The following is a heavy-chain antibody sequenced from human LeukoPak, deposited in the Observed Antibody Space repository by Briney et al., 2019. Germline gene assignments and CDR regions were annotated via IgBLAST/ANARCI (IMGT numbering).Heavy chain of an antibody. CDR2: IYPGDSDT. CDR1: GYSFTSYW. Sequence: GESLKISCKGSGYSFTSYWIGWVRQMPGKGLEWMGIIYPGDSDTRYSPSFQGQVTISVDKSISPAYLQWSSLKASDTAMYYCARLPARGYSYGYYYYMDVWGKGTTVTVSS. J-gene: IGHJ6*03. V-gene: IGHV5-51*01. CDR3: ARLPARGYSYGYYYYMDV. D-gene: IGHD5-18*01.